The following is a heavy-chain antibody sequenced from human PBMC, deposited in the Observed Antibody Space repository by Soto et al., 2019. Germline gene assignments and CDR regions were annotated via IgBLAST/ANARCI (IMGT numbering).Heavy chain of an antibody. Sequence: QVQLQESGPGLVQPSETLSLTCAVSGGSITSGHWWSWVRQTPGKGLEWIGEIYHGGTTDYNPSLKGRVTMSVDKSKNQFSLKHKSVTAADTAVYYCAREGAYFDSWSGYFGPGYFDKWGQGILVTVSS. CDR2: IYHGGTT. D-gene: IGHD3-3*01. CDR1: GGSITSGHW. V-gene: IGHV4-4*02. CDR3: AREGAYFDSWSGYFGPGYFDK. J-gene: IGHJ4*02.